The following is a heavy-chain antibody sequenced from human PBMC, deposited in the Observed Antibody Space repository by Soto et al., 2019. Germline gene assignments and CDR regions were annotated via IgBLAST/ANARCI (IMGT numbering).Heavy chain of an antibody. CDR2: IWYDGSNK. CDR3: ARDRYSGHANDY. V-gene: IGHV3-33*01. Sequence: QVQLVESGGGVVQPGRSLRLSCAASGFTFSSYGMHWVRQAPGKGLEWVAVIWYDGSNKYYADSVKGRFTISRDNSKNTLYLQVNSLRAEDTAVYYCARDRYSGHANDYWGQGTLVTVSS. D-gene: IGHD5-12*01. J-gene: IGHJ4*02. CDR1: GFTFSSYG.